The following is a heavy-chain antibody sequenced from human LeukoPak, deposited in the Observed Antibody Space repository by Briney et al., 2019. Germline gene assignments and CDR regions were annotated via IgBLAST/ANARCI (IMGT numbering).Heavy chain of an antibody. J-gene: IGHJ4*02. V-gene: IGHV3-21*01. D-gene: IGHD1-26*01. CDR2: ISSSSSYI. Sequence: GGSLRLSCAASGFTFSSYSMNWVRQAPGKGLEWVSSISSSSSYIYYADSVKGRFTISRDNAKNSLYLQMNSLRAEDTAVYYCARLEGRVGVDYWGQGTLVTVSS. CDR3: ARLEGRVGVDY. CDR1: GFTFSSYS.